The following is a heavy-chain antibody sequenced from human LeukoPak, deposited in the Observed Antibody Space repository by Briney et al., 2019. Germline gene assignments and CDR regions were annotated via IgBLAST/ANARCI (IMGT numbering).Heavy chain of an antibody. V-gene: IGHV3-48*01. Sequence: GGSLRLSCAASGFTVSSNYMSWVRQAPGKGLEWVSYVSSSSTTIYYADSVKGRFTISRDNAKNSLYLQMNSLRAEDTAVYYCARERGGSNFDYWGQGTLVTVSS. J-gene: IGHJ4*02. CDR2: VSSSSTTI. D-gene: IGHD3-10*01. CDR3: ARERGGSNFDY. CDR1: GFTVSSNY.